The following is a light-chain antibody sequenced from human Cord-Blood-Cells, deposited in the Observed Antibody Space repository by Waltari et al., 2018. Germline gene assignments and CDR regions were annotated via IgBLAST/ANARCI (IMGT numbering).Light chain of an antibody. CDR1: QSISSW. CDR2: KAS. V-gene: IGKV1-5*03. CDR3: QQYNSYSWT. Sequence: IHVTQSPSTLSASVGDRVTITCRASQSISSWLAWYQQKPGKAPKLLIYKASSLESGVPSRFSGRGSGPEFTLTISSLQPDDFATYYCQQYNSYSWTFGQGTKVEIK. J-gene: IGKJ1*01.